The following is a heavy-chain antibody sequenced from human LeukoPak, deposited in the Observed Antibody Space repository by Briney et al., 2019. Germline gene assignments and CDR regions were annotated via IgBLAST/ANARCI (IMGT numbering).Heavy chain of an antibody. CDR1: GGTFSSYA. V-gene: IGHV1-69*06. J-gene: IGHJ6*03. CDR2: IIPIFGTA. CDR3: ARVQYYYYYMDV. Sequence: ASVKVSCKASGGTFSSYAISWVRQAPGQGLEWMGGIIPIFGTANYAQKFQGRVTITADKSTSTAYMELSSLRSEDTAVYYCARVQYYYYYMDVWGKGTTVTVSS.